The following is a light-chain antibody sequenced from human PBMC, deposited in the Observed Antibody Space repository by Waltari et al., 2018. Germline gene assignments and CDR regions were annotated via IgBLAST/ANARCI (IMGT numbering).Light chain of an antibody. J-gene: IGLJ1*01. CDR1: SSAVGTYNL. CDR3: SSFAGSNTWV. Sequence: QSALTQPASVSGSPGQSIAVSCTGTSSAVGTYNLVSWYQHHPGKAPRFMIFEVTKRPAGVSNRFSGSKSGNTASLTISGLQAEDEADYYCSSFAGSNTWVFGTGTKVTVL. CDR2: EVT. V-gene: IGLV2-23*02.